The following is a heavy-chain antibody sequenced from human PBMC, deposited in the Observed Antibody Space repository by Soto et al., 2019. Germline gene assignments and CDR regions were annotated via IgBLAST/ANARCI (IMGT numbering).Heavy chain of an antibody. Sequence: VQLVQSGAEVKKTGSSVKVSCKASGGTFNKFAFSWVRQAPGQGFEWMGGIIPVFRSANYAQRFRVRITSTADEYTSTVYLYLNDLRSDDTAVYYCARRYCASDNCPLFYYFVDLWGLGTTVTVSS. CDR2: IIPVFRSA. CDR1: GGTFNKFA. J-gene: IGHJ6*02. V-gene: IGHV1-69*01. D-gene: IGHD2-21*02. CDR3: ARRYCASDNCPLFYYFVDL.